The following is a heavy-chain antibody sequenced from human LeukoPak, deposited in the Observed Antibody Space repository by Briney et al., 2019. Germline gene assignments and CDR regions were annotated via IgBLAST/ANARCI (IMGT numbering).Heavy chain of an antibody. CDR2: ISWNSGSI. CDR3: AKGNPGYVAY. CDR1: GFTFDDYA. J-gene: IGHJ4*02. Sequence: GRSLRLSCAASGFTFDDYAMHWVRQAPGKGLEWVSGISWNSGSIGYADSVKGRFTISRDNAKNSLYLQMNSLRAEDTALYYCAKGNPGYVAYWGQGTLATVSS. D-gene: IGHD2-15*01. V-gene: IGHV3-9*01.